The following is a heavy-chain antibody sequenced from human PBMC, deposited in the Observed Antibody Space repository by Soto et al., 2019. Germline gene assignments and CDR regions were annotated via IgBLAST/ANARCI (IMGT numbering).Heavy chain of an antibody. CDR3: AKGRLARYYYYYYMDV. D-gene: IGHD6-25*01. Sequence: EVQLLESGGGLVQPGGSLRLSCAASGFTFSSYARSWVRQAPGKGLEWVSAISGSGGSTYYADSVKGRFTISRDNSKNTLYLQMNSLRAEDTAVYYCAKGRLARYYYYYYMDVWGKGTTVTVSS. CDR2: ISGSGGST. CDR1: GFTFSSYA. V-gene: IGHV3-23*01. J-gene: IGHJ6*03.